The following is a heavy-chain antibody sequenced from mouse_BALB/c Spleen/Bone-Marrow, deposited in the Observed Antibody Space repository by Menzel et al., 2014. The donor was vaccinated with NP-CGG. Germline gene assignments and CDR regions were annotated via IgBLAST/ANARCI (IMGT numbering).Heavy chain of an antibody. CDR2: INSNGGST. J-gene: IGHJ2*01. CDR3: ARERYYGNGRIFEY. D-gene: IGHD1-1*01. Sequence: DVMLVESGGGLVQPGGSLKLSCAASGFIFSSYGMSWVRQTPDKRLELVATINSNGGSTYYPDSVKGRFTISRDNAKNTLYLQMSSLKSEDTAMYYCARERYYGNGRIFEYWGQGTTLTVSS. CDR1: GFIFSSYG. V-gene: IGHV5-6-3*01.